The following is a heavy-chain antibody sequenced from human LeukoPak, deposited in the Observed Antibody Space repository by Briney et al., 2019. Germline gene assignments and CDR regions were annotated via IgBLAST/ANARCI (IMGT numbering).Heavy chain of an antibody. CDR2: IKQDGSEK. V-gene: IGHV3-7*03. CDR1: GFTFSSYW. Sequence: GGSLRLSCAASGFTFSSYWMSWVRQAPGKGLEWVANIKQDGSEKYYVDSVKGRFTISRDNAKNSLYLQMNSLRAEDTAVYYCARDRASEYYYHYGMDVWGKGTTVTVSS. J-gene: IGHJ6*04. D-gene: IGHD3-10*01. CDR3: ARDRASEYYYHYGMDV.